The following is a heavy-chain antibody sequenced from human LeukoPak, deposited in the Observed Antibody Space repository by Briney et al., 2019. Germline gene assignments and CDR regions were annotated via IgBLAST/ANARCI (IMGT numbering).Heavy chain of an antibody. CDR1: GGSFSGYY. J-gene: IGHJ3*02. D-gene: IGHD2-2*01. Sequence: SETLSLTCAVYGGSFSGYYWSWLRQPPGKGREWSGEINHSGSTNYNPSLKSRVTISVDTSKNQFSLKLSSVTAADTAVYYCARGRRKYQLLLINHDAFDIWGQGTMVTVSS. V-gene: IGHV4-34*01. CDR2: INHSGST. CDR3: ARGRRKYQLLLINHDAFDI.